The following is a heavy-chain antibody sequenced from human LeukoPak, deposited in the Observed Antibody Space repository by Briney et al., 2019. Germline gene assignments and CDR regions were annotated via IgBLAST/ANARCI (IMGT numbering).Heavy chain of an antibody. CDR3: ARVKTPGVRLRLSAAAGATDY. CDR1: GGSFSGYY. Sequence: SETLSLTCAVYGGSFSGYYWSWIRQPPGKGLEWIGEINHSGSTNYNPSLKSRVTISVDTSKNQFSLKLSSVTAADTAVYYCARVKTPGVRLRLSAAAGATDYWDQGTLVTVSS. D-gene: IGHD6-13*01. V-gene: IGHV4-34*01. CDR2: INHSGST. J-gene: IGHJ4*02.